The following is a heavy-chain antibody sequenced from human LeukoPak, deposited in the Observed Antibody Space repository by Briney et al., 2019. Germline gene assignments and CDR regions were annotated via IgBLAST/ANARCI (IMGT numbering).Heavy chain of an antibody. CDR3: ARERGGWGVPRPLDL. CDR1: GFTFSSYW. J-gene: IGHJ3*01. V-gene: IGHV3-7*01. Sequence: PGGSLRLSCAASGFTFSSYWMSWVRQAPGKGLEWVANIKQDGSEKYYVDSVKGRFTISRDNAKNSLYLQMNSLRAEDTAVYYCARERGGWGVPRPLDLWGQGTMVTVSS. D-gene: IGHD3-10*01. CDR2: IKQDGSEK.